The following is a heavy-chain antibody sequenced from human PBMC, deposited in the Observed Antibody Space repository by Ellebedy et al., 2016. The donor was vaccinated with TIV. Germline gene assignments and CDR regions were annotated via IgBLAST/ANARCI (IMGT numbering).Heavy chain of an antibody. CDR3: ARDFDYWSARGMDV. Sequence: GGSLRLSCAASGFKFSKYWMSWVRQAPGKGLEWVANIKEDGSEKQYIDSVEGRFTISRNNAKNSMSLQMSSLRVEDTAVYYCARDFDYWSARGMDVWGQGTTVTVSS. J-gene: IGHJ6*02. D-gene: IGHD3-3*01. V-gene: IGHV3-7*03. CDR1: GFKFSKYW. CDR2: IKEDGSEK.